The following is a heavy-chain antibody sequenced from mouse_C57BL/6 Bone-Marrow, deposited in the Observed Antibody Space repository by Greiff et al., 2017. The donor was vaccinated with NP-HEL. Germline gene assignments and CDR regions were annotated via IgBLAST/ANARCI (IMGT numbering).Heavy chain of an antibody. CDR2: ISSGGDYL. Sequence: EVKVEESGEGLVKPGGSLKLSCAASGFTFSSYAMSWVRQTPEKRLEWVAYISSGGDYLYYADTVKGRFTISRDNARNTLYLQMSSLKSEDTAMYYCTRRGYFDYWGQGTTLTVSS. J-gene: IGHJ2*01. CDR3: TRRGYFDY. CDR1: GFTFSSYA. V-gene: IGHV5S21*01.